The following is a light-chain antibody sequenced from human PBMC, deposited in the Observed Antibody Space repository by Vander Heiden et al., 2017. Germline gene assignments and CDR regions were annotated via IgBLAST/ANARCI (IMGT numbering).Light chain of an antibody. CDR2: DAS. J-gene: IGKJ3*01. CDR1: QDISKY. V-gene: IGKV1-33*01. Sequence: DIQMTQAPSSLSASLGDRVTITCLAGQDISKYLNWYQQHPGKAPKLLIYDASNLETGVPSMFSGSGSGTDFTFTISSLQPEDIATYHCQQYDSLHRFTFGPGTKVDIK. CDR3: QQYDSLHRFT.